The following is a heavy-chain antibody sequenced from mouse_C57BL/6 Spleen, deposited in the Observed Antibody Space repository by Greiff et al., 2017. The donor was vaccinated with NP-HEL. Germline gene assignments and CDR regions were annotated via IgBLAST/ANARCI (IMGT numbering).Heavy chain of an antibody. CDR1: GYTFTSYW. J-gene: IGHJ3*01. V-gene: IGHV1-59*01. CDR3: ARTLQSDGGTY. Sequence: QLQQPGAELVRPGTSVKLSCKASGYTFTSYWMHWVKQRPGQGLEWIGVFDPSDSYTNYTQKFKGKATLTVDTSSSTAYMQLSSAKSEDSGVYYCARTLQSDGGTYWGQGTLVTVSA. CDR2: FDPSDSYT. D-gene: IGHD3-3*01.